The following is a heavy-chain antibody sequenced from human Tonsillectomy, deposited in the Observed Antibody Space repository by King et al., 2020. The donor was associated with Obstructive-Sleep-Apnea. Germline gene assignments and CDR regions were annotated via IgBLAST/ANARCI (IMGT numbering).Heavy chain of an antibody. CDR1: GGSFSGYY. V-gene: IGHV4-34*01. D-gene: IGHD3-10*01. J-gene: IGHJ4*02. CDR2: INHSGST. CDR3: ARGYYVSGSFYGY. Sequence: VQLQQWGAGLLKPSETLSLTCAVYGGSFSGYYWSWIRQPPGKGLEWIGEINHSGSTNYNPSLKSRVTISVDTSKNQFSLKLSSVTAADTAVYYCARGYYVSGSFYGYWGQGTLVTVSS.